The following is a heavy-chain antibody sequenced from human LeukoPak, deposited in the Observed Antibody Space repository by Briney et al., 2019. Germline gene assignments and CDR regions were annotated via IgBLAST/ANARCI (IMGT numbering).Heavy chain of an antibody. D-gene: IGHD3-16*01. CDR1: GFTFSSYS. V-gene: IGHV4-34*01. Sequence: PGGSLRLSCAASGFTFSSYSMNWIRQPPGKGLEWIGEIHHSGSSNYNPSLKSRVTISVDTSKNQFSLKLSSVIAADTAVYYCARRSRRGGNYAGALDSWGQGTKVTVSS. CDR2: IHHSGSS. J-gene: IGHJ3*02. CDR3: ARRSRRGGNYAGALDS.